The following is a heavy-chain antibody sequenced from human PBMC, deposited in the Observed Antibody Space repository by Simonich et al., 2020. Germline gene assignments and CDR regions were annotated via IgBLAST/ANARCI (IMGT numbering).Heavy chain of an antibody. CDR1: GYTFTSYG. D-gene: IGHD2-15*01. CDR3: ARASRGTWWYYYFDY. J-gene: IGHJ4*02. V-gene: IGHV1-18*01. Sequence: QVQLVQSGAEVKKPGASVKVSCKASGYTFTSYGICWVRQAPGQGLEWRGWISAYNGNTNSAQKLQGSVTMTTDTSTSTAYMELRSLRSDDTAVYYCARASRGTWWYYYFDYWGQGTLVTVSS. CDR2: ISAYNGNT.